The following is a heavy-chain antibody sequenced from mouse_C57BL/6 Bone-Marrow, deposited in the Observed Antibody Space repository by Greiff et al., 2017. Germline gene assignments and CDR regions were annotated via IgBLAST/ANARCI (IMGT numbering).Heavy chain of an antibody. CDR2: ISSGGDYI. Sequence: EVKLLESGEGLVKPGGSLKLSCAASGFTFSSYAMSWVRQTPEKRLEWVAYISSGGDYIYYADTVKGRFTISRDNARNTLYLQMSSLKSEDTAMYYCTRDHYYGSSYWYFDVWGTGTTVTVSS. CDR1: GFTFSSYA. D-gene: IGHD1-1*01. J-gene: IGHJ1*03. V-gene: IGHV5-9-1*02. CDR3: TRDHYYGSSYWYFDV.